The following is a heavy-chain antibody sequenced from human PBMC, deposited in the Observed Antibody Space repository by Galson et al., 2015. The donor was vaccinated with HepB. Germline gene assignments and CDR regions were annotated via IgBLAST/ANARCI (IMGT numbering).Heavy chain of an antibody. V-gene: IGHV3-30-3*01. J-gene: IGHJ4*02. CDR2: ISYDGSNK. Sequence: SLRLSCAASGFTFSSYAMHWVRQAPGKGLEWVAVISYDGSNKYYADSVKGRFTISRDNSKNTLYLQMNSLRAEDTAVYYCARDRSYYDSSGGYYFDYWGQGTLVTVSS. CDR3: ARDRSYYDSSGGYYFDY. D-gene: IGHD3-22*01. CDR1: GFTFSSYA.